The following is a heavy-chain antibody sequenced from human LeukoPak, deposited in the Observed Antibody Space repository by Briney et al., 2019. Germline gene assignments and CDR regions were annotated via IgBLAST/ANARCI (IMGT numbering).Heavy chain of an antibody. D-gene: IGHD2-2*01. CDR2: ISSNGGST. CDR3: ARGALGYCGSTSCFATQFGA. V-gene: IGHV3-64*01. CDR1: GFTFSSYA. J-gene: IGHJ5*02. Sequence: PGGSLRLSCAASGFTFSSYAMHWVRQAPGKGLEYVSAISSNGGSTYHANSVKGRFTISRDNSKNTLYLQMDSLRAEDMAVYYCARGALGYCGSTSCFATQFGAWGQGTLVTVSS.